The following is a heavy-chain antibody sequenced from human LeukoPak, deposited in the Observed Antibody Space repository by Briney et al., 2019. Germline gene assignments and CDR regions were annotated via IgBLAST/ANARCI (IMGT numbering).Heavy chain of an antibody. CDR2: IRYDGSNK. Sequence: GGSLRLSCAASGFSFSRYDIHWVRQAPAKGLEWVAFIRYDGSNKNYADSVKGRFTISRDNFMSTVYLQMNSLRAEDTAVYYCAKDRQTITIFGVVNTPRANFDYWGQGTLVTVSS. J-gene: IGHJ4*02. V-gene: IGHV3-30*02. D-gene: IGHD3-3*01. CDR3: AKDRQTITIFGVVNTPRANFDY. CDR1: GFSFSRYD.